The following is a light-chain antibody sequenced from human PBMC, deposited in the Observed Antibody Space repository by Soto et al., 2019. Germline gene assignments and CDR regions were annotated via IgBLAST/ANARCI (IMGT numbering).Light chain of an antibody. V-gene: IGKV3-20*01. J-gene: IGKJ2*01. CDR2: DAS. CDR3: QQYNNLPPDT. Sequence: EFVLTQSPGTLSLSPGERATLSCRASQTVRNNYLAWYQQKPGQAPRLLIYDASSRATGIPDRFSGGGSGTDFTLTITSLQSEDFAVYFCQQYNNLPPDTFGQGTKVDIK. CDR1: QTVRNNY.